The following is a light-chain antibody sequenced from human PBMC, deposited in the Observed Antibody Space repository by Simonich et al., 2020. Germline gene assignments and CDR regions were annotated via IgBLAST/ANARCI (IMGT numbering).Light chain of an antibody. J-gene: IGKJ2*01. CDR2: AAS. CDR1: QCISSY. V-gene: IGKV1-9*01. Sequence: IQLTHSPSFLSASVGDRVTLTCRSSQCISSYLAYYQQKPGKAPKLLIYAASTLQSGVPSRFSGSGSGTEFTLTISSLQPEDFATYYCQQLNSYPPYTFGQGTKLEIK. CDR3: QQLNSYPPYT.